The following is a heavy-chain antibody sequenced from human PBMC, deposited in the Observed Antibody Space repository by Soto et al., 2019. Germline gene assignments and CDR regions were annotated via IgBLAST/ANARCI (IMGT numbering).Heavy chain of an antibody. Sequence: PXGSLRLSCAASGFNFRNYAMHWVRQAPGKGLDWVAFIWYDGSNKYYGDSVKGRFTITRHNSRNTLYLHMNSLRVEDTAVYYCASSYYSAPSCYWQLDHWGPGTLVTVSS. J-gene: IGHJ5*02. CDR1: GFNFRNYA. V-gene: IGHV3-33*01. CDR2: IWYDGSNK. CDR3: ASSYYSAPSCYWQLDH. D-gene: IGHD2-2*01.